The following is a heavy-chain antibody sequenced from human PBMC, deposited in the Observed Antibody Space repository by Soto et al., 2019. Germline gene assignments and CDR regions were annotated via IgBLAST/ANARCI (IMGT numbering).Heavy chain of an antibody. D-gene: IGHD3-10*01. CDR3: AKVSRKGSSIDFDY. Sequence: QMQLVQSGAELKKPGASVKVSCKASGYTFSNYDMNWVRQATGQGPEWIGWVNPNNGDTGYAQKFQGRVTLTTDISTTTAYIELTSMRSEDTAIYYCAKVSRKGSSIDFDYWAQGTLITVSS. CDR2: VNPNNGDT. CDR1: GYTFSNYD. V-gene: IGHV1-8*01. J-gene: IGHJ4*02.